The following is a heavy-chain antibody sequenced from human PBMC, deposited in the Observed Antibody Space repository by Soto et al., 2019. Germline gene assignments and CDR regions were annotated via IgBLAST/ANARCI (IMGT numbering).Heavy chain of an antibody. V-gene: IGHV4-34*01. Sequence: QVQLQQWGAGLLKPSETLSLTCAVHGGSFSGYIWTWIRQPPGKGLQWIGQINHSGSAYYNPSFTRRVTIPLYTANDQFALELSSATAADTAVYYYARGLITGSSYSGGWYYFDYWGQGNLVTVSP. CDR1: GGSFSGYI. D-gene: IGHD1-26*01. J-gene: IGHJ4*02. CDR2: INHSGSA. CDR3: ARGLITGSSYSGGWYYFDY.